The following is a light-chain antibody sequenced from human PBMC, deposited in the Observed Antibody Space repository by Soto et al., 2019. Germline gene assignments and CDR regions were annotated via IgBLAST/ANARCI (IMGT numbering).Light chain of an antibody. CDR2: EVT. J-gene: IGLJ1*01. CDR3: SSDAGNYNYV. Sequence: QSALTQPPSASGSPGQSVTIPCTGTSSDVGGYDHVAWYQQHPGKSPKLMIYEVTKRPAGVPDRFSGSKSGNTASLTVSGLQAEDEEDYFCSSDAGNYNYVFGTGTKVTVL. V-gene: IGLV2-8*01. CDR1: SSDVGGYDH.